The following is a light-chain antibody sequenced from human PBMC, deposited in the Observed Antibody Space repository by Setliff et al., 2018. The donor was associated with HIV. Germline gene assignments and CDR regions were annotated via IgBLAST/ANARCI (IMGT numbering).Light chain of an antibody. Sequence: SALAQPASVSGSPGQSITISCTGTSSDIGGYDYVSWFQHHPGKAPKLMMSDVTKRPPGVSTRFSGSKSGNTASLTISGLQAEDEADYYCSSYSRSSTFGVFGTGTKVTVL. CDR1: SSDIGGYDY. CDR2: DVT. J-gene: IGLJ1*01. CDR3: SSYSRSSTFGV. V-gene: IGLV2-14*03.